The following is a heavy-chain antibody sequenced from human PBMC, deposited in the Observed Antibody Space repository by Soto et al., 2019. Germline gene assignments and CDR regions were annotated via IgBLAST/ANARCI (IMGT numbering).Heavy chain of an antibody. Sequence: QVQLVESGGGVVQPGRSLRLSCAASGFTFSSYGMHWVRQAPGKGLEWVAVIWYDGSNKYYADSVKGRFTISRDNSKNTLYLQMNSLRAEDTAVYYCARVWGSSGSDPWGQGTLVTVSS. CDR3: ARVWGSSGSDP. CDR2: IWYDGSNK. J-gene: IGHJ5*02. CDR1: GFTFSSYG. D-gene: IGHD1-26*01. V-gene: IGHV3-33*01.